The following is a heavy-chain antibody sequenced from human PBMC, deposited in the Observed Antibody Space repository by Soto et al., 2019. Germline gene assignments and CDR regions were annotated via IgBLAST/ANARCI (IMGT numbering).Heavy chain of an antibody. D-gene: IGHD2-2*01. V-gene: IGHV1-8*01. CDR3: AREGLYCSIQDNTFDI. Sequence: QVQLVQSGAEVKRSGASVRISCKASGYTFNRHDINWVRQATGQGPEWIGWMNPNSGNTGYAQKFQGRVTMTRDSSITTAYMDLSSLTSEDTAIYYGAREGLYCSIQDNTFDIWGQGTMVSVSS. CDR2: MNPNSGNT. CDR1: GYTFNRHD. J-gene: IGHJ3*02.